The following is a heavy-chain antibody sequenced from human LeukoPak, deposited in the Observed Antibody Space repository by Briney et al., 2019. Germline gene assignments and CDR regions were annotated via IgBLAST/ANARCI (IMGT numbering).Heavy chain of an antibody. CDR3: ARGGTVTTCWFDP. D-gene: IGHD4-17*01. J-gene: IGHJ5*02. Sequence: SVKVSCKASGGTFSSYATSWVRQAPGQGLEWMGGIIPIFGTANYAQKFQGRVTITADESTSTAYMELSSLRSEDTAVYYCARGGTVTTCWFDPWGQGTLVTVSS. CDR1: GGTFSSYA. CDR2: IIPIFGTA. V-gene: IGHV1-69*13.